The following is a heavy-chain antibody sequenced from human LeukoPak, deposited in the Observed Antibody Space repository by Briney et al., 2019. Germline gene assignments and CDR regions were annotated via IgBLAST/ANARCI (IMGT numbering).Heavy chain of an antibody. CDR3: ARDRDGIALIRDRTYYYMDV. J-gene: IGHJ6*03. D-gene: IGHD3-10*01. CDR1: GFTFSSYS. Sequence: GESLKISCAASGFTFSSYSMNWVRQAPGKGLEWVSSISSSSSSYISYADSVKGRFTISRDNAKNSLYLQMNSLRAEDTAVYYCARDRDGIALIRDRTYYYMDVWGKGTTVTVSS. V-gene: IGHV3-21*06. CDR2: ISSSSSSYI.